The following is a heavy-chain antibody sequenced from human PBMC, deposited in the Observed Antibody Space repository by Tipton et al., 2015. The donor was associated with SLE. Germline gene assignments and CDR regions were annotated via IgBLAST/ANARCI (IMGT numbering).Heavy chain of an antibody. CDR2: LSYSGST. Sequence: TLSLTCTVSAGSISSSYWSWIRQPPGRGLEWIGYLSYSGSTNYNPSLKSRVTISGDTSKNQFSLKLSSVTAADTAVYYCARQRLQPGGDYFDYWGQGTLVTVSS. J-gene: IGHJ4*02. V-gene: IGHV4-59*07. CDR1: AGSISSSY. CDR3: ARQRLQPGGDYFDY. D-gene: IGHD4-11*01.